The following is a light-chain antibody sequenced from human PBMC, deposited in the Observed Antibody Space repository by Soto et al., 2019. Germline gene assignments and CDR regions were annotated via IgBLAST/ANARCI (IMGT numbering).Light chain of an antibody. CDR3: SLYTSSSTYV. CDR2: EVS. CDR1: SXDVGGYNY. Sequence: QSVLTQPASVSGSPGQSITISCTGSSXDVGGYNYVSWYQQHPGKAPKVMIYEVSNRPSGVSNRFSGSKSGNTASLTISGLQAEGVADYYCSLYTSSSTYVFGTGTKVTV. J-gene: IGLJ1*01. V-gene: IGLV2-14*01.